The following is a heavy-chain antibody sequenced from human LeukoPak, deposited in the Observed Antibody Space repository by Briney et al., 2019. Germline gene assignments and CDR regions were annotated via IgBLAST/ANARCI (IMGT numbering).Heavy chain of an antibody. V-gene: IGHV3-23*01. Sequence: GGSLRPSCAASGSSFSSSATSWVRQAPGKGLEWVSGISGSGDMTYYADSVNGRFTISRDNAKNTVYVQMNSLRGEDTAVYFCTRRPPGAAAPLVYWGQGALVTVSS. CDR1: GSSFSSSA. D-gene: IGHD3-10*01. J-gene: IGHJ4*02. CDR3: TRRPPGAAAPLVY. CDR2: ISGSGDMT.